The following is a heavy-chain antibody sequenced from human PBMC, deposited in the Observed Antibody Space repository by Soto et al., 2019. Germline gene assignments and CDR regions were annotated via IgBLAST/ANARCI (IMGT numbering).Heavy chain of an antibody. CDR1: GYSFTSYW. J-gene: IGHJ6*02. V-gene: IGHV5-10-1*01. CDR2: IDPSDSYT. D-gene: IGHD3-16*01. CDR3: ARQGPGGMITLGGDHNYYYYYGMDV. Sequence: PGESLKISCKGSGYSFTSYWIGWVRQVTGKGLEWMGRIDPSDSYTNYSPSCQGHVTISADKSISTAYLQWSSLKASDTAMYYCARQGPGGMITLGGDHNYYYYYGMDVWGQGTTVTVSS.